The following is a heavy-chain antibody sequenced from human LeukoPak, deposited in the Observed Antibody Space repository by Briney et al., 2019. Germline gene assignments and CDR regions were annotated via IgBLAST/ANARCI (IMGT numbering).Heavy chain of an antibody. J-gene: IGHJ6*02. CDR1: GFTFSSYS. V-gene: IGHV3-48*01. CDR2: ISSSSSTI. CDR3: ARGPYGDYRHYYYGMDV. Sequence: GGSLRLSCSASGFTFSSYSMNWVRQAPGKGLEWGSYISSSSSTIYYAYSVKGRFTISRDSAKNSLYLQMNSLRAEDTAVYYCARGPYGDYRHYYYGMDVWGQGTTVTVSS. D-gene: IGHD4-17*01.